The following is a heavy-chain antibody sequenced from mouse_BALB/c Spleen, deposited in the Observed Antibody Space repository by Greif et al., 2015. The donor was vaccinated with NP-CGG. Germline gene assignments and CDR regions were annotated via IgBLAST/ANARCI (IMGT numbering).Heavy chain of an antibody. CDR1: GFSLTSYG. CDR3: ARIYDGYPRFAY. CDR2: IWRGGST. J-gene: IGHJ3*01. D-gene: IGHD2-3*01. V-gene: IGHV2-2*02. Sequence: VKLVESGPGLVQPSQSPSITCTVSGFSLTSYGVHWVRQSPGKGLEWLGVIWRGGSTDYNAAFISRLSISKANSKSQVFFKMNSLQANDTAIYYCARIYDGYPRFAYWGQGTLVTVSA.